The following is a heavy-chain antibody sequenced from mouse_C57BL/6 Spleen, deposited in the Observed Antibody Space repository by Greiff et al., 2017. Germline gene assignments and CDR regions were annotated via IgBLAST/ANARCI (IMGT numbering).Heavy chain of an antibody. D-gene: IGHD2-2*01. CDR1: GYTFTSYT. CDR3: ARGLPFDY. Sequence: QVQLKQSGAELARPGASVKMSCKASGYTFTSYTMHWVKQRPGQGLEWIGYINPSSGYTKYNQKFKDKATLTADKSSSTAYMPLSSLTSEDSAVYYCARGLPFDYWGQGTTLTVSS. J-gene: IGHJ2*01. V-gene: IGHV1-4*01. CDR2: INPSSGYT.